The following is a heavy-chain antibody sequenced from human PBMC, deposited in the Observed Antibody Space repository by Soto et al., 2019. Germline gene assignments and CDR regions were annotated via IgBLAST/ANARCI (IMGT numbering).Heavy chain of an antibody. CDR1: GYTFTSYA. V-gene: IGHV1-3*01. J-gene: IGHJ4*02. Sequence: ASVKVSCKASGYTFTSYAMHWVRQAPGQRLEWMGWINAGNGNTKYSQKFQGRVTITRDTSASTAYMELSSLRSEDTAVYYCARDLTGDHYFDYWGQGTLVTVSS. CDR3: ARDLTGDHYFDY. CDR2: INAGNGNT. D-gene: IGHD7-27*01.